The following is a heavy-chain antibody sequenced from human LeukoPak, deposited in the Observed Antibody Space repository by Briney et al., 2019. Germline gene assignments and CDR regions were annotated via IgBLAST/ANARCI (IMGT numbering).Heavy chain of an antibody. J-gene: IGHJ4*02. Sequence: KPSETLSLTCAVYGGSFGGYYWSWIRQPPGKGLEWIGEINDSGSSNYIPSLKSRVTISVDRSKNQFSLWLSSVTAADTAVYYCAKDYYDSSGYYGDGDFDYWGQGTLVTVSS. CDR3: AKDYYDSSGYYGDGDFDY. D-gene: IGHD3-22*01. V-gene: IGHV4-34*01. CDR1: GGSFGGYY. CDR2: INDSGSS.